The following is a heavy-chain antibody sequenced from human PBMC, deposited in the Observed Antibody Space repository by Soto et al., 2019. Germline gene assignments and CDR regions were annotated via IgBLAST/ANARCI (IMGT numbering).Heavy chain of an antibody. D-gene: IGHD1-26*01. V-gene: IGHV1-69*01. CDR2: IIPIFGTA. CDR1: GGTFSSYA. CDR3: ARAQVGATDLDYYDYGMDV. J-gene: IGHJ6*02. Sequence: QVQLVQSGAEVTKPGSSVKVSCKASGGTFSSYAISWVRQAPGQGLEWMGGIIPIFGTANYAQKFQGRVTITADESTSTAYMELSSLRSEDTAVYYCARAQVGATDLDYYDYGMDVWGQGTTVTVSS.